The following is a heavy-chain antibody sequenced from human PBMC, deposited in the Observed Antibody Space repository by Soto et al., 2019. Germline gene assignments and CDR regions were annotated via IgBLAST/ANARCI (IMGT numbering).Heavy chain of an antibody. Sequence: GSLRLSCAASGFTFSISAMTWVRQAPGKGLECVSLITGSGADTYYADSVKGRFTISRDNSKSTLFLQMNSLRAEDTAIYYCAKALRQYYDSSGYYAVAFDYWGPGTLVTVSS. CDR2: ITGSGADT. CDR1: GFTFSISA. D-gene: IGHD3-22*01. V-gene: IGHV3-23*01. CDR3: AKALRQYYDSSGYYAVAFDY. J-gene: IGHJ4*02.